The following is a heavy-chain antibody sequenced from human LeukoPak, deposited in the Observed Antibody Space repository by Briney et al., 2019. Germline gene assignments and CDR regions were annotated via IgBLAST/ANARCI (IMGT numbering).Heavy chain of an antibody. CDR1: GYTFTSYG. D-gene: IGHD2-2*01. CDR2: ISAYNGNT. CDR3: ARGWNDCSSSSCYRGYDYYYGMDV. Sequence: GASVKVSYKASGYTFTSYGITWVRQAPGQGPEWMGWISAYNGNTDCAQKLQGRVTMTTDTSTSTAYMELRSLRSDDTAVYYCARGWNDCSSSSCYRGYDYYYGMDVWGQGTTVTVSS. V-gene: IGHV1-18*01. J-gene: IGHJ6*02.